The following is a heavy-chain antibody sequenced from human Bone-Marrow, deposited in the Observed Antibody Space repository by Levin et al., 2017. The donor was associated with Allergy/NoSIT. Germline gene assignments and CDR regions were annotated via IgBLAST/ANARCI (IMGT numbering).Heavy chain of an antibody. V-gene: IGHV3-7*01. CDR1: GFTFTYYW. Sequence: GGSLRLSCAVSGFTFTYYWMSWVRQAPGKGLEWVANIKGDGTVDDYLDSVKGRFTISRDNAKNSVFLQMNSLRVEDTAVYYCVPQYDRGDFYYWGQGTLVTVSS. J-gene: IGHJ4*02. D-gene: IGHD3-22*01. CDR3: VPQYDRGDFYY. CDR2: IKGDGTVD.